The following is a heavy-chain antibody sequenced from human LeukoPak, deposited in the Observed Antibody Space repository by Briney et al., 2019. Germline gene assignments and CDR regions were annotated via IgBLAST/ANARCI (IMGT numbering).Heavy chain of an antibody. D-gene: IGHD1-14*01. CDR1: GFTFSSYA. Sequence: QAGRSLRLSCAASGFTFSSYAMSWVRQAPGKGLEWVSAISGSGGSTYYADSVKGRFTISRDNSKNTLYLQMNSLRAEDTAVYYCAKDQDRSNGAFDIWGQGTMVTVSS. CDR3: AKDQDRSNGAFDI. J-gene: IGHJ3*02. V-gene: IGHV3-23*01. CDR2: ISGSGGST.